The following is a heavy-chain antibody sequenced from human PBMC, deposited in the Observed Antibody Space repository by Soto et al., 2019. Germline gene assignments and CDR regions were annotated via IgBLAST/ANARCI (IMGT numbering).Heavy chain of an antibody. J-gene: IGHJ3*02. CDR1: GYTFTSYG. CDR2: ISAYNGNT. V-gene: IGHV1-18*01. D-gene: IGHD3-10*01. Sequence: QVQLVQSGAEVKKPGASVKVSCKASGYTFTSYGISWVRQAPGQGLEWMGWISAYNGNTNYSQKLQGRVTMPTDTSTSIAYMELRSLTSDDTAVYYCARDSHYFVSGRGDAFDIWGQGTLVTVSS. CDR3: ARDSHYFVSGRGDAFDI.